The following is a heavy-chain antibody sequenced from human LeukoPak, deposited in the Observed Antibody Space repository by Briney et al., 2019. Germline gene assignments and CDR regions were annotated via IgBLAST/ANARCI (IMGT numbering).Heavy chain of an antibody. CDR3: AKDSGRRHSGSPDY. D-gene: IGHD1-26*01. Sequence: GGSLRLSCAASGFTFDDYALHWVRQAPGKGLEWVSGISWNSGSIDYADSVKGRFTISRDNAKNSLYLQVNSLRADDTALYYCAKDSGRRHSGSPDYWGQGTLVTVSS. CDR1: GFTFDDYA. J-gene: IGHJ4*02. V-gene: IGHV3-9*01. CDR2: ISWNSGSI.